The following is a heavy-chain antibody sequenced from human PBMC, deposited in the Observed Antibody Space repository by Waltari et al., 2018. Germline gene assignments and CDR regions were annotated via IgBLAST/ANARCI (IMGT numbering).Heavy chain of an antibody. Sequence: QVQLVQSGAEVKKPGSSVKVSCKASGGTFSSYAISWVRQAPGQGLEWMGGIIPIFGTPNYAQKCQGRVTITADESTSTAYMELSSLRSEETAVYYCARLWDIALNWFDPWGQGTLVTVSS. CDR1: GGTFSSYA. J-gene: IGHJ5*02. CDR3: ARLWDIALNWFDP. V-gene: IGHV1-69*13. CDR2: IIPIFGTP. D-gene: IGHD5-12*01.